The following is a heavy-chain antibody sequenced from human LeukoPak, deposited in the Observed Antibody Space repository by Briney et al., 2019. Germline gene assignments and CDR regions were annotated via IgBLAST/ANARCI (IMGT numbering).Heavy chain of an antibody. CDR2: ICYDGSNK. Sequence: GGSLRFSCAASGFTFSSYWMSWVRQAPGKGLEWVAVICYDGSNKYYADSVKGRFTISRDNAKNSLYLQMNSLRAEDTAIYYCAKEASGYCSGGSCYFDYWGQGTLVTVSS. D-gene: IGHD2-15*01. V-gene: IGHV3-33*03. J-gene: IGHJ4*02. CDR3: AKEASGYCSGGSCYFDY. CDR1: GFTFSSYW.